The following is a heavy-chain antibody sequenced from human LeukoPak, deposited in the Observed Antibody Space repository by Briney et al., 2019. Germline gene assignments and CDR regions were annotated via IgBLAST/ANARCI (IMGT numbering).Heavy chain of an antibody. CDR1: GFTFSSYS. CDR2: ISSSSYI. D-gene: IGHD3-3*01. CDR3: ARAQPFTIFGVVIQYYFDY. J-gene: IGHJ4*02. Sequence: GGSLRLSCAASGFTFSSYSMNWVRQAPGKGLEWVSSISSSSYIYYADSVKGRFTISRDNAKNSLYLQMNSLRAEDTAVYYCARAQPFTIFGVVIQYYFDYWGQGTLVTVSS. V-gene: IGHV3-21*01.